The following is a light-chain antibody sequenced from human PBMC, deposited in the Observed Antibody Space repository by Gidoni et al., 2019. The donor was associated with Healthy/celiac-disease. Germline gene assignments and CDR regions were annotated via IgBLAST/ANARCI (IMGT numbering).Light chain of an antibody. CDR3: QQRSNWPLT. Sequence: EIVSPQSPATLALSPGERATLSCRASQNVSSYLAWYQQKPGQAPRLLIYDASNRATGIPARFSGSGSGTDFTLTISSLEPEDFAVYYCQQRSNWPLTFGGGTKVEIK. V-gene: IGKV3-11*01. CDR2: DAS. J-gene: IGKJ4*01. CDR1: QNVSSY.